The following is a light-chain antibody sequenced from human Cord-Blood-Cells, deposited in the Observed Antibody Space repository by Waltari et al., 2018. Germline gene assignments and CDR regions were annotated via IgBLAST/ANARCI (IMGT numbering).Light chain of an antibody. J-gene: IGLJ2*01. V-gene: IGLV2-8*01. CDR2: EVS. CDR3: SSYAGSNNVV. CDR1: SSDVGGYNY. Sequence: QSALTQPPSASGSPGQSVTISCTGTSSDVGGYNYVSWYQQHPGKAPTLMMYEVSKRPSGVPDRFSGSKSGNTASLTVSGLQAEDGADYYCSSYAGSNNVVFGGGTKLTVL.